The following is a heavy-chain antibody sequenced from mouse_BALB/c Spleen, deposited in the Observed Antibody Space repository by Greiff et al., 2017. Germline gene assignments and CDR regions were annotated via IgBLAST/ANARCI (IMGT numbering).Heavy chain of an antibody. Sequence: EVQLVESGPGLVKPSQSLSLTCTVTGYSITSDYAWNWIRQFPGNKLEWMGYISYSGSTSYNPSLKSRISITRDTSKNQFFLQLNSVTTEDTATYYCARSGAWFAYWGQGTLVTVSA. V-gene: IGHV3-2*02. D-gene: IGHD3-2*02. CDR1: GYSITSDYA. J-gene: IGHJ3*01. CDR3: ARSGAWFAY. CDR2: ISYSGST.